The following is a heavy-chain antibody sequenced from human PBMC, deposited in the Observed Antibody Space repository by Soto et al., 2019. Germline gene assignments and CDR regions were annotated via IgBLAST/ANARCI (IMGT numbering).Heavy chain of an antibody. Sequence: QMQLVQAGPEVKKPGTSVKVSCKASGFTFTSSAVQWVRQARGQRPEWIGWIVVGSGNTNYAQKFQERVTITRHMSTSTAYMELSSLRSEDTAVYYCAAGTPRWHIDSWGQGTLVTVSS. V-gene: IGHV1-58*01. J-gene: IGHJ4*02. CDR1: GFTFTSSA. CDR3: AAGTPRWHIDS. CDR2: IVVGSGNT. D-gene: IGHD4-17*01.